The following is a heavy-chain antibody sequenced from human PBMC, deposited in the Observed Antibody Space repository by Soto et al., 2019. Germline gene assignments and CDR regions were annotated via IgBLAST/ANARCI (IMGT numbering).Heavy chain of an antibody. D-gene: IGHD3-22*01. Sequence: PSETLSLTCTVTGGSMTSGDQYWTWIRHRPGEGLEWFGYINHRGSLYYNPSLKSRVSMSVDTSKNQFSLKLTSANAADTAVYYCGRGRTVRNYADDSSDYFYFFDYWGQGTQVTVSS. CDR1: GGSMTSGDQY. V-gene: IGHV4-31*03. J-gene: IGHJ4*02. CDR3: GRGRTVRNYADDSSDYFYFFDY. CDR2: INHRGSL.